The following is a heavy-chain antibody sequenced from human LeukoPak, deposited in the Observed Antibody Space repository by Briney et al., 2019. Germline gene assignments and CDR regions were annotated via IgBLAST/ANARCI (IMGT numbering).Heavy chain of an antibody. CDR3: ARAGYYDSSGYYRLTDAFDI. D-gene: IGHD3-22*01. V-gene: IGHV1-18*01. Sequence: AASVKVSCKASGYTFTSYGISWVRQAPGQGLEWMGWISAYNGNTNYAQKLQGRVTMTTDTSTSTAYMELRSLRSDDTAVYYCARAGYYDSSGYYRLTDAFDIWGQGTMVTVSS. J-gene: IGHJ3*02. CDR2: ISAYNGNT. CDR1: GYTFTSYG.